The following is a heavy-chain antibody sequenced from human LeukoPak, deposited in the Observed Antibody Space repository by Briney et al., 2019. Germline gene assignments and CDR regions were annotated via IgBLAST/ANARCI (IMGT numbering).Heavy chain of an antibody. CDR2: IWFDGSNK. V-gene: IGHV3-33*08. D-gene: IGHD1-1*01. CDR1: GFTFSTYA. Sequence: GGSLRLSCAASGFTFSTYAMHWVRQAPGKGLEWVAFIWFDGSNKHYADSVKGRFTISRDNSEDTLYLQMNSLRAEDTAVYYCVRDPSGSGFAFDSWGQGALVTVSS. CDR3: VRDPSGSGFAFDS. J-gene: IGHJ4*02.